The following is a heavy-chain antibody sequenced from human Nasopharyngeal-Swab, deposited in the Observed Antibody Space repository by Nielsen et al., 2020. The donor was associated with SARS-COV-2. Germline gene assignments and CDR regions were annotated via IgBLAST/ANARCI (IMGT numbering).Heavy chain of an antibody. D-gene: IGHD2-15*01. CDR2: IYPGDSDT. Sequence: GEFEDSCKGSGYSFTSSWIGWVRQMPGKGLEWMGIIYPGDSDTRYSPSFQGQVTISADKSISTAYLQWSSLKASNTAMYYCARQLQSFDPWGQGTLVTFSS. CDR3: ARQLQSFDP. V-gene: IGHV5-51*01. J-gene: IGHJ5*02. CDR1: GYSFTSSW.